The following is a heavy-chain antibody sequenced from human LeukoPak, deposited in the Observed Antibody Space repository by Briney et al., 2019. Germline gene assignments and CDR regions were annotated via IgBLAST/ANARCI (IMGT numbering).Heavy chain of an antibody. V-gene: IGHV3-53*01. CDR3: ARGQNIPA. J-gene: IGHJ4*02. CDR1: GFIVSSNY. D-gene: IGHD1/OR15-1a*01. Sequence: GGSPRLSCAASGFIVSSNYMNWVRQAPGKGLEWVSVIYSGGSTYYADSVKGRFTISRDNSKNTLYLQMNSLRAEDTAVYYCARGQNIPAWGQGTLVTVSS. CDR2: IYSGGST.